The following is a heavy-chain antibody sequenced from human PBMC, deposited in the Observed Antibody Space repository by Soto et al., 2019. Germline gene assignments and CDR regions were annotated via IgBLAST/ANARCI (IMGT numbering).Heavy chain of an antibody. J-gene: IGHJ6*02. Sequence: QVHLEESGGGVVQPGRSLRLSGVGSGFTLSRFVLHWVRQAPGKGLEWVAVVSNDGSNTYYADSVKGRFTISRDNSMITLYLQMNSLRREDTALYYCARGNMDVWGRGTTVIVSS. V-gene: IGHV3-30*04. CDR3: ARGNMDV. CDR1: GFTLSRFV. D-gene: IGHD1-1*01. CDR2: VSNDGSNT.